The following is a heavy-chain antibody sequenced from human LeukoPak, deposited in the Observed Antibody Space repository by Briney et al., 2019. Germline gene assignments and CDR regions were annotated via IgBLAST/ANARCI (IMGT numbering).Heavy chain of an antibody. CDR3: AREAYSSAYYFDY. Sequence: ASVKVSCKASGYTFTDYYMHWVRQAPGQGLEWMGWINTNTGNPTYAQGFTGRFVFSLDTSVSTAYLQISSLKAEDTAVYYCAREAYSSAYYFDYWGQGTLVTVSS. J-gene: IGHJ4*02. CDR2: INTNTGNP. D-gene: IGHD5-18*01. CDR1: GYTFTDYY. V-gene: IGHV7-4-1*02.